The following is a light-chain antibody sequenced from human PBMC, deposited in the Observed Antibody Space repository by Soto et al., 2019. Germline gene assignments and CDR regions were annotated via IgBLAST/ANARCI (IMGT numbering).Light chain of an antibody. CDR3: QQYKDVPVT. CDR1: QTLDNT. Sequence: ETVMTQSPATLSVSPGDRATLSCRASQTLDNTLAWYQQRPGQAPTLLIYSASIRATGVPARFSGSGSGTEFTLTISSLQSEDFAVYYCQQYKDVPVTFGQGTNLEIK. CDR2: SAS. V-gene: IGKV3-15*01. J-gene: IGKJ2*01.